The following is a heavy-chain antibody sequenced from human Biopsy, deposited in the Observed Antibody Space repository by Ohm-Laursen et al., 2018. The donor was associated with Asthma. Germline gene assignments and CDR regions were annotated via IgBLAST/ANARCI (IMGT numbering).Heavy chain of an antibody. V-gene: IGHV3-33*01. CDR3: ARKIAARGGMGV. CDR2: IWYDGRKK. Sequence: SLRLSCSASGITFSTYGMHWVRQAPGKGLEWVSFIWYDGRKKTYADSVKGRFTISRDNSKNTLYLQMNSLRAEDTAVYYCARKIAARGGMGVWGQGTTVTVSS. D-gene: IGHD6-6*01. J-gene: IGHJ6*02. CDR1: GITFSTYG.